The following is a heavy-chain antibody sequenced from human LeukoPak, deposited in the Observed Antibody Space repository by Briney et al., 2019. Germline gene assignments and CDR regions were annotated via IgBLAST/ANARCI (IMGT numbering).Heavy chain of an antibody. CDR1: GYSISSGYY. CDR2: IYHSGST. V-gene: IGHV4-38-2*02. CDR3: ARGPPNYYDSSGLGIDAFDT. Sequence: PSETLSLTCTVSGYSISSGYYWGWIRQPPGKGLEWIGSIYHSGSTYYNPSLKSRVTISVDTSKNQFSLKLSSVTAADTAVYYCARGPPNYYDSSGLGIDAFDTWGQGTMVTVSS. J-gene: IGHJ3*02. D-gene: IGHD3-22*01.